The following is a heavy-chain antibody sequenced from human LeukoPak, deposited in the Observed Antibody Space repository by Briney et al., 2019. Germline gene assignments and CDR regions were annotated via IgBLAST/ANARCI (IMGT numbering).Heavy chain of an antibody. CDR3: ARGGSGWPIDY. J-gene: IGHJ4*02. CDR2: MNPNGGNT. Sequence: GGSVTVSCRASGYTFTSYDINWVRLAAGQGLEWMAWMNPNGGNTGYAQNFQGRVTMTRDTSITTAYMELSSLRAEDTAVYFCARGGSGWPIDYGRESPLVTVSA. CDR1: GYTFTSYD. V-gene: IGHV1-8*01. D-gene: IGHD6-19*01.